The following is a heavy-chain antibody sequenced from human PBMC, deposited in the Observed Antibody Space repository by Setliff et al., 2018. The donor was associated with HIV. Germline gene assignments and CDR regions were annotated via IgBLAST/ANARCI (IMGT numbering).Heavy chain of an antibody. CDR1: GGSFSGYY. CDR3: ARGHGYYDYVWGSYRSYYFDY. V-gene: IGHV4-34*01. Sequence: TLSLTCAVYGGSFSGYYWSWIRQPPGKGLEWIGEINHSGSTNYNPSPKSRVTISVDTSKNQSSLKLSSVTAADTAVYYCARGHGYYDYVWGSYRSYYFDYWGQGTLVTVSS. D-gene: IGHD3-16*02. J-gene: IGHJ4*02. CDR2: INHSGST.